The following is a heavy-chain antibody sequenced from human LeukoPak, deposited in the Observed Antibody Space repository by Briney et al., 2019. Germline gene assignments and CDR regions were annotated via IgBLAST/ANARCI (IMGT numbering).Heavy chain of an antibody. CDR3: ATGGPTYYDILIGYLYYFDY. V-gene: IGHV3-21*01. Sequence: GGSLRLSCAASGFTFSSYSMNWVRQAPGKGLEWVSSISSSSSYIYYADSVKGRFTISRDNAKNSLYLQMNSLRAEDTAVYYCATGGPTYYDILIGYLYYFDYWGQGTLVTVSS. CDR1: GFTFSSYS. D-gene: IGHD3-9*01. J-gene: IGHJ4*02. CDR2: ISSSSSYI.